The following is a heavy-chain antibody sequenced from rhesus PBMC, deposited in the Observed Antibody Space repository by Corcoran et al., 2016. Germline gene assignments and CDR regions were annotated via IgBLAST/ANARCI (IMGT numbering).Heavy chain of an antibody. V-gene: IGHV4-173*01. J-gene: IGHJ4*01. D-gene: IGHD3-3*01. CDR1: GGSISSNY. CDR2: ISGSGGST. CDR3: AREGTYNFWTGYPFDY. Sequence: QLQLQESGPGLVKPSETLSLTCAVSGGSISSNYWSWIRQPPGKGLEWIGRISGSGGSTDYNPSLKSRVTISTDTSKNQFYLKLSSVTAADTAVYYCAREGTYNFWTGYPFDYWGQGVLVTVSS.